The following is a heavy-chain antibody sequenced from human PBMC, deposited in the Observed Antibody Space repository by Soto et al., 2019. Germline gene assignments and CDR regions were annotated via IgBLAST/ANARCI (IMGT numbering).Heavy chain of an antibody. D-gene: IGHD2-2*01. Sequence: ASVKVSCKASGYTFTSYAMHWVRQAPGQRLEWMGWINADNGNTNYAQKLQGRVTMTTDTSTSTAYMELRSLRSDDTAVYYCARDTRGIVVVPAASLDVWGKGTTVTVSS. CDR1: GYTFTSYA. CDR2: INADNGNT. J-gene: IGHJ6*04. V-gene: IGHV1-3*01. CDR3: ARDTRGIVVVPAASLDV.